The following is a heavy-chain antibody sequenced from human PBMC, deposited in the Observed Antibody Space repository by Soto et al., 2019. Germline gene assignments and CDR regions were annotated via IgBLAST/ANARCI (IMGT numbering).Heavy chain of an antibody. CDR1: GGSISSCSYY. Sequence: SETLSLTCTVSGGSISSCSYYWGWIRQPPGKGLEWIGSIYYSGSTYYNPSLKSRVTISVDTSKNQFSLKLSSVTAADTAVYYCARDFWSGYYRDDAFDIWGQGTMVTVSS. CDR3: ARDFWSGYYRDDAFDI. V-gene: IGHV4-39*01. CDR2: IYYSGST. J-gene: IGHJ3*02. D-gene: IGHD3-3*01.